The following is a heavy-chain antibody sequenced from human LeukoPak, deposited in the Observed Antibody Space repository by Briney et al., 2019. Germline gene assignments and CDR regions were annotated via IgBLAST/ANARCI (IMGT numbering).Heavy chain of an antibody. Sequence: GGSLRLSCAASGFTFDDYAMHWVRQAPGKGLEWVSGISWNSGSIGYADSVKGRFTIPRDNAKNSLYLQMNSLRAEDTALYYCAKDSRAYYDSSGYRDYWGQGTLVTVSS. CDR3: AKDSRAYYDSSGYRDY. D-gene: IGHD3-22*01. CDR1: GFTFDDYA. CDR2: ISWNSGSI. J-gene: IGHJ4*02. V-gene: IGHV3-9*01.